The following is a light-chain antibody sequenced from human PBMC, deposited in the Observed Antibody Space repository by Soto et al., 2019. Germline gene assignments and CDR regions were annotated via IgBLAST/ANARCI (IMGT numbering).Light chain of an antibody. V-gene: IGKV1-5*01. CDR3: QQSYSTPWT. CDR2: DAS. Sequence: DMQMTQSPSTLSASVGDRVTITCRASQSINSWLAWYQQKPGKAPKLLIYDASSLEGGVPSRFSGSGSGTDFTLTISSLQPEDFATYYCQQSYSTPWTFGQGTKVDIK. J-gene: IGKJ1*01. CDR1: QSINSW.